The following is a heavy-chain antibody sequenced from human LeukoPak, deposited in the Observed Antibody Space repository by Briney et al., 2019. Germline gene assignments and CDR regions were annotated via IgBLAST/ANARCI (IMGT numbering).Heavy chain of an antibody. D-gene: IGHD1-1*01. V-gene: IGHV3-21*01. J-gene: IGHJ4*02. CDR3: ARDTTSPLRFFDY. CDR2: ISSSSSYI. CDR1: GFTFSSYS. Sequence: GGSLRLSCAASGFTFSSYSMNWVRQAPGKGLEWVSSISSSSSYIYYADSVKGRFTISRDNAKNSLYLQMNSLRAEDTAVYYCARDTTSPLRFFDYWGQGTPVTVSS.